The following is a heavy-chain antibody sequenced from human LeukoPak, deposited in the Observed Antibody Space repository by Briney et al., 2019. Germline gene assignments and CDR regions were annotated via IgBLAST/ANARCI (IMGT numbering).Heavy chain of an antibody. CDR3: ANTRGYNYGYYAFDI. Sequence: PSETLFLTCAVYGGSFSGYYWSWIRQPPGKGLEWIGEINHSGSTNYNPSLKSRVTISVDTSKNQFSLKLSSVTAADTAVYYCANTRGYNYGYYAFDIWGQGTMVTVSS. CDR2: INHSGST. D-gene: IGHD5-18*01. J-gene: IGHJ3*02. CDR1: GGSFSGYY. V-gene: IGHV4-34*01.